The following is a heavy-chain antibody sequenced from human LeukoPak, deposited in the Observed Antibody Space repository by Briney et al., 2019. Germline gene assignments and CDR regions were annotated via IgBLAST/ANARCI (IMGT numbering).Heavy chain of an antibody. D-gene: IGHD2-2*01. CDR3: ARPGEYCSSTSCSPNDGFDI. V-gene: IGHV1-24*01. CDR2: FDPEDGET. Sequence: ASVKVSCKVSGYTLTELSMHWVRQAPGKGLEWMGGFDPEDGETIYAQKFQGRVTMTEDTSTDTAYMELSSLRSEDTAVYYCARPGEYCSSTSCSPNDGFDIWGQGTMVTVSS. J-gene: IGHJ3*02. CDR1: GYTLTELS.